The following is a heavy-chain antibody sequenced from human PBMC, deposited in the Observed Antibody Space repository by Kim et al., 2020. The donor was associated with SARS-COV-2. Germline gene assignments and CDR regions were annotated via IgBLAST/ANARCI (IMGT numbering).Heavy chain of an antibody. J-gene: IGHJ4*02. D-gene: IGHD7-27*01. Sequence: GGSLRLSCAASGFIFGNDPMNCVRQAPGKRLEWIAHIRSRSETISYADSVKGRFTISRDNAKNSLYLQMNTLRVEDTAVYYCARDHDWGFDYWGQGILVT. CDR3: ARDHDWGFDY. CDR2: IRSRSETI. V-gene: IGHV3-48*04. CDR1: GFIFGNDP.